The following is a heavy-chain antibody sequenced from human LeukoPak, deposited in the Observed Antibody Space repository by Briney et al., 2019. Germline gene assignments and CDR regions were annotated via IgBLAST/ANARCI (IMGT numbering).Heavy chain of an antibody. CDR3: ARSFSPNYYDLLDY. CDR1: GGSISTYY. V-gene: IGHV4-59*01. J-gene: IGHJ4*02. Sequence: SETLSLTCTVSGGSISTYYWSWIRQPPGKGLEWIGYIYYSGSTNYNPSLKSRVTISLDTSKNQFSLKLNSVTAADTAMYYCARSFSPNYYDLLDYWGQGTLVSVSS. D-gene: IGHD3-22*01. CDR2: IYYSGST.